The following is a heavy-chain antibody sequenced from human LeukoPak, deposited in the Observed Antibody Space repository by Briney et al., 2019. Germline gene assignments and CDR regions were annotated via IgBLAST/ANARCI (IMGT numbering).Heavy chain of an antibody. J-gene: IGHJ2*01. CDR2: IKPHTGDT. D-gene: IGHD2-15*01. CDR3: ARGKVGVDWYFDF. V-gene: IGHV1-2*02. CDR1: GYSFTGFY. Sequence: ASVRVSCKATGYSFTGFYLHWVRQAPGQGLEWMGWIKPHTGDTNYAQRFQGRVTMNRDTSISTAYMELSNLRSDDTAIYYWARGKVGVDWYFDFWGRGTLVSVSS.